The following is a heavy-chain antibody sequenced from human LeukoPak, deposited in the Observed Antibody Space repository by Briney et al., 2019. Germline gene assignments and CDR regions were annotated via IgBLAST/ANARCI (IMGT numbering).Heavy chain of an antibody. CDR2: MNPNSGNT. D-gene: IGHD3-22*01. Sequence: ASVKVSCKASGYTFTSYDINWVRQATGQGLEWMGWMNPNSGNTGYAQKFQGRVTITRDTSASTAYMELSSLRSEDTAVYYCARGYYDSSGYSGRSYWGQGTLVTVSS. CDR3: ARGYYDSSGYSGRSY. J-gene: IGHJ4*02. V-gene: IGHV1-8*03. CDR1: GYTFTSYD.